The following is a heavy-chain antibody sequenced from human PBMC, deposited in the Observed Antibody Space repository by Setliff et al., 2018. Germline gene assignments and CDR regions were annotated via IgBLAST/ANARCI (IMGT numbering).Heavy chain of an antibody. J-gene: IGHJ4*02. CDR2: IHYSGNT. CDR3: ARTGTHRYFDY. D-gene: IGHD1-1*01. CDR1: GFSINSGTHF. V-gene: IGHV4-39*01. Sequence: SETLSLTCTVSGFSINSGTHFWGWIRQPPGKGLEWIGRIHYSGNTYYNASLKSRVIISVDTAQNQFSLSLSSVTAADTAVYYCARTGTHRYFDYWGQGTLVTVSS.